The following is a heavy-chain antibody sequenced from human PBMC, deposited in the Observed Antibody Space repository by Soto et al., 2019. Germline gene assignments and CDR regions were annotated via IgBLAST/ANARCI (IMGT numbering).Heavy chain of an antibody. CDR3: SRANYAWGRTNWFGP. Sequence: EVQLVESGGGLVQPGGSLRLSCAASGFTFSNYWIHWVRQAPGKGLEWVSRINSDGSSISYADSVKGRYTISRDNAKNTLYLQKHSLRVEDTAVYYCSRANYAWGRTNWFGPWGQGTLVTVSS. CDR2: INSDGSSI. V-gene: IGHV3-74*01. J-gene: IGHJ5*02. D-gene: IGHD3-10*01. CDR1: GFTFSNYW.